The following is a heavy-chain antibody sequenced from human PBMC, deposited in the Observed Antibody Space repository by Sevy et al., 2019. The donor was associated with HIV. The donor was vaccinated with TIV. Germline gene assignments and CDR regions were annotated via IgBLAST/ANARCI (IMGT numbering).Heavy chain of an antibody. D-gene: IGHD6-13*01. V-gene: IGHV3-21*01. CDR1: GFSFSSYS. CDR2: IGSSNSYI. Sequence: GGSLRLSCAASGFSFSSYSVSWVRQAPGKGLEWVASIGSSNSYIYYADSVKGRFTISRDNAKNSLFLHMNTLRAEDTAVYYCARSYSSSWYIPYYFEYWGQGTPVTVS. CDR3: ARSYSSSWYIPYYFEY. J-gene: IGHJ4*02.